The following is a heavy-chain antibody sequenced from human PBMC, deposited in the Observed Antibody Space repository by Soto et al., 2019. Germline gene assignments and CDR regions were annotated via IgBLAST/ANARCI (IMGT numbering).Heavy chain of an antibody. CDR2: ISYDGSNK. D-gene: IGHD1-20*01. V-gene: IGHV3-30*18. CDR3: AKDLITFGSPYGMDV. CDR1: GFTFSSYG. Sequence: QVQLVESGGGVVQPGRSLRLSCAASGFTFSSYGMHWVRQAPGKGLEWVAVISYDGSNKYYADSVKGRFTISRDNSKNTLYLQMNSLRAEDTAVYYCAKDLITFGSPYGMDVWGQGTTVTVSS. J-gene: IGHJ6*02.